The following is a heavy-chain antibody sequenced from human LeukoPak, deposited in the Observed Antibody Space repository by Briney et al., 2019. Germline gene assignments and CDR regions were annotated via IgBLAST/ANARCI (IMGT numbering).Heavy chain of an antibody. CDR2: INPNSGGT. J-gene: IGHJ4*02. Sequence: ASVKVSCKASGYTFTGYYMHWVRQAPGQGLEWMGWINPNSGGTNHAQKFQGRVTMTRDTSISTAYMELSRLRSDDTAVYYCARITTSSGYSLFDYWGQGTLVTVSS. CDR3: ARITTSSGYSLFDY. V-gene: IGHV1-2*02. D-gene: IGHD3-22*01. CDR1: GYTFTGYY.